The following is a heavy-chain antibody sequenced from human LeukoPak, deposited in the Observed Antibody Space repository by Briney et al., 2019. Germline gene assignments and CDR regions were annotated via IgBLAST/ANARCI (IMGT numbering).Heavy chain of an antibody. Sequence: GGSLRLSCAASGFTFSSYSMNWVRQAPGKGLEWVSSISSSSSHIYYADSVKGRFTISRDNAKNSLYLQMNSLRAEDTAVYYCARDVPAAPLDVWGKGTTVTVSS. V-gene: IGHV3-21*01. CDR2: ISSSSSHI. CDR1: GFTFSSYS. J-gene: IGHJ6*04. D-gene: IGHD2-2*01. CDR3: ARDVPAAPLDV.